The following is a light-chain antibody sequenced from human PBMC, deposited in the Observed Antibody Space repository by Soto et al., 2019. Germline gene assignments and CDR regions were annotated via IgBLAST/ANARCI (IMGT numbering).Light chain of an antibody. Sequence: QSVLTQPASVSASPGQSITISCTGSSSDVGGSNFVSWYQQHPGKPPKLIIYDVATRPSGVSNRFSGSKSGSTASLIISRLQPEDDADYYCVSFTSSTTYVFGSGTKLTVL. CDR1: SSDVGGSNF. CDR3: VSFTSSTTYV. J-gene: IGLJ1*01. V-gene: IGLV2-14*03. CDR2: DVA.